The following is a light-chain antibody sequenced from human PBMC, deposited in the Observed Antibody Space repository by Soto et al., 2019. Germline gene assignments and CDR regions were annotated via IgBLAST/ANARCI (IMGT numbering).Light chain of an antibody. Sequence: QSVLTQPPSVSGAPGQRVIISCTGSSSNIGAGHDVHWYQQPPGTAPKLLIYRNDNRPSGVPDRFSGSKSGTLASLAISGLQAEDEADYYCQSYDSSLSVVFGGGTKVTVL. V-gene: IGLV1-40*01. CDR3: QSYDSSLSVV. CDR2: RND. J-gene: IGLJ2*01. CDR1: SSNIGAGHD.